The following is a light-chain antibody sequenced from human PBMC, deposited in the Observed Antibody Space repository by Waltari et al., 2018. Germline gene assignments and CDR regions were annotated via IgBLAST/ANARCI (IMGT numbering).Light chain of an antibody. Sequence: ETVLTQSPGTLSLSPGERASLSCRASQSVTGSYITWYQQRPGQVHRLLIYAASNRATGIPDSFNGSRSGTEFTLTISRLERNDFAVYYCQQYGDSRWTFGQGTKVEIK. CDR2: AAS. J-gene: IGKJ1*01. CDR1: QSVTGSY. V-gene: IGKV3-20*01. CDR3: QQYGDSRWT.